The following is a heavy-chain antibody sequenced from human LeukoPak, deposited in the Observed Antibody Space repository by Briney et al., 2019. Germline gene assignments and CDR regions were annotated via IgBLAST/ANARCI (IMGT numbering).Heavy chain of an antibody. CDR2: ITTYNDNT. CDR1: GYTFTSYG. Sequence: ASVKVSCKASGYTFTSYGISWARQAPGQGLEWMGWITTYNDNTNYAQGRVTMTTDTSTSTAYMELRSLRSDDTAVYYCARVGGYYYDSSGYYPLDYWGQGTLVTVSS. D-gene: IGHD3-22*01. J-gene: IGHJ4*02. V-gene: IGHV1-18*01. CDR3: ARVGGYYYDSSGYYPLDY.